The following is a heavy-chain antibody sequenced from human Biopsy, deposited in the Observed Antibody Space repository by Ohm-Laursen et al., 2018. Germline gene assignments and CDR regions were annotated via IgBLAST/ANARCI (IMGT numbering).Heavy chain of an antibody. CDR2: IYYDGIT. Sequence: SETLSLTCAVSGYSVTNDYYWGWIRQPPGKGLEWIGNIYYDGITYYNPSLKSRVAISVDMSKNQFSLRLTFVTAADTAVYYCARVAGGYAYYYGMDVWGQGTTVIVSS. D-gene: IGHD5-12*01. CDR1: GYSVTNDYY. V-gene: IGHV4-38-2*01. J-gene: IGHJ6*02. CDR3: ARVAGGYAYYYGMDV.